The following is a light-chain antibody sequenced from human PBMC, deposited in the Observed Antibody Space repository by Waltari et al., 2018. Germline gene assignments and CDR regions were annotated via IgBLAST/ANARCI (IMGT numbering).Light chain of an antibody. V-gene: IGKV4-1*01. CDR1: QSILFPSNQRNY. CDR2: WAS. Sequence: DIVMTQSPDSLAVSLGERATINCKSSQSILFPSNQRNYLVWYQQKPGQPPKVLIYWASGRGSGVPDRFSGSGSGTDFPLTISSLQAEDVAVYYCQQYLSSPLTFGQGTKVEIK. J-gene: IGKJ1*01. CDR3: QQYLSSPLT.